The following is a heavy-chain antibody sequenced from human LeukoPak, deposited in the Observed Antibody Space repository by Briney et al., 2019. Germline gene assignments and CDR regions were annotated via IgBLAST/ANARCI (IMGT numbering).Heavy chain of an antibody. CDR1: GFTLSDYY. Sequence: GGSLRLSCAASGFTLSDYYMSWIRQAPGKGLEWVSYISSSGSTIYYADSVKGRFTISRDNAKNSLYLQMNSLRAEDTAVYYCATQKAYCGGDCPDYWGQGTLVTVSS. CDR2: ISSSGSTI. V-gene: IGHV3-11*01. J-gene: IGHJ4*02. D-gene: IGHD2-21*02. CDR3: ATQKAYCGGDCPDY.